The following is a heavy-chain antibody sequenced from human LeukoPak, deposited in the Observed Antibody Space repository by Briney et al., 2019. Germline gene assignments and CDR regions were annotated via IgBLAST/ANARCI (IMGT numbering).Heavy chain of an antibody. D-gene: IGHD3-16*01. CDR1: GYTFTSYY. Sequence: ASVKVSCTASGYTFTSYYMHWVRQAPGQGLEWMGIINPSGGSTSYAQKFQGRVTMTRDMSTSTVYMELSSLRSEDTAVYYCARGPSFLPFQHWGQGTLVTVSS. CDR3: ARGPSFLPFQH. V-gene: IGHV1-46*01. CDR2: INPSGGST. J-gene: IGHJ1*01.